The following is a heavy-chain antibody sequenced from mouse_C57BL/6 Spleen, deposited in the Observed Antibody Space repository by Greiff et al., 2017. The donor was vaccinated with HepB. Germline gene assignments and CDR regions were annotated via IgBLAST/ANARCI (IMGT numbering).Heavy chain of an antibody. CDR3: TRRDYGSSHWYFDV. V-gene: IGHV1-15*01. CDR1: GYTFTDYE. CDR2: IDPETGGT. Sequence: LVESGAELVRPGASVTLSCKASGYTFTDYEMHWVKQTPVHGLEWIGAIDPETGGTAYNQKFKGKAILTADKSSSTAYMELRSLTSEDSAVYYCTRRDYGSSHWYFDVWGTGTTVTVSS. J-gene: IGHJ1*03. D-gene: IGHD1-1*01.